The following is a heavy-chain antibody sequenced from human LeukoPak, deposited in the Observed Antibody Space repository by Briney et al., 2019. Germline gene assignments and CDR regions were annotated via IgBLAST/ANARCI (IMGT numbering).Heavy chain of an antibody. D-gene: IGHD1-26*01. CDR1: GFTFSSYA. J-gene: IGHJ5*02. V-gene: IGHV3-9*01. CDR2: ISWNSGSI. CDR3: AKDGGDGRSYFNWFDP. Sequence: GGSLRLSCAASGFTFSSYAMHWVRQAPGKGLEWVSGISWNSGSIGYADSVKGRFTISRDNAKNSLYLQMNSLRAEDTALYYCAKDGGDGRSYFNWFDPWGQGTLVTVSS.